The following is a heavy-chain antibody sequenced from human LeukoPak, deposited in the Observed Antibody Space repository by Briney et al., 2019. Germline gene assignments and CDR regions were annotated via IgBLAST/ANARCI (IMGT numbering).Heavy chain of an antibody. CDR1: GFTFSSYS. CDR2: TRKKTNSYTT. V-gene: IGHV3-72*01. J-gene: IGHJ4*02. D-gene: IGHD1-26*01. CDR3: TRVVLVGTTYSYFDY. Sequence: GGCLRLSCAASGFTFSSYSMTWVRQAPGKGLEWVGRTRKKTNSYTTEYAASVKGRFTISRDDSKNSLYLQMNSLKAEDTAVYYCTRVVLVGTTYSYFDYWGQGTLVTVSS.